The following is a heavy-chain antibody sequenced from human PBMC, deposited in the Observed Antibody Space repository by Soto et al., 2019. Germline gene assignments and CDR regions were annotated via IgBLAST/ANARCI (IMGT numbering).Heavy chain of an antibody. Sequence: EVQLVESGGGLVKPGGSLRLSCTASGFTFSNAWMSWVRQAPGKGLEWVGRIKSITDGGTTDYAAPVKGRFTISRDDSKNTLYRQMNSLKTEDTAMYYCTGSYSSSWYDSWGQGTLVTVSS. CDR3: TGSYSSSWYDS. CDR2: IKSITDGGTT. CDR1: GFTFSNAW. V-gene: IGHV3-15*01. J-gene: IGHJ5*01. D-gene: IGHD6-13*01.